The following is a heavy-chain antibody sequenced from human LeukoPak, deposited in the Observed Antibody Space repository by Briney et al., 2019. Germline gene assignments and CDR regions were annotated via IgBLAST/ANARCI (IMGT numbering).Heavy chain of an antibody. CDR3: ARERPDSFDP. Sequence: GGSLRLSCAASGFTVRNNYMSWVRQAPGKGLEWVSVIYSGGSTYYADSVKGRFTISRDNSKNTLYLQMNSLRTEDTAVYYCARERPDSFDPWGQGTLVTVSS. CDR1: GFTVRNNY. J-gene: IGHJ5*02. V-gene: IGHV3-66*01. CDR2: IYSGGST. D-gene: IGHD3-22*01.